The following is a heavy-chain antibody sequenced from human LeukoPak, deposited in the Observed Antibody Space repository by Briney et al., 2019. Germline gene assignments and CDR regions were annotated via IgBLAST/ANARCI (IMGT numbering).Heavy chain of an antibody. CDR1: GFTFGDYW. Sequence: GGSLRLSCAASGFTFGDYWVSWVRQAPGKGLEWVSAISGSGDNTYYADSVKGRFTVSRDNSKNTLYVQMKSLRAEDTAVYYCAKDFVVVPGNVNYFDYWGQGTLVTVSS. V-gene: IGHV3-23*01. J-gene: IGHJ4*02. CDR3: AKDFVVVPGNVNYFDY. CDR2: ISGSGDNT. D-gene: IGHD2-21*02.